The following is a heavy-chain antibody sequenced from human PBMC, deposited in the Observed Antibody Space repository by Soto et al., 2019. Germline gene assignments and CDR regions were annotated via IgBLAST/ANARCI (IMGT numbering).Heavy chain of an antibody. D-gene: IGHD4-4*01. CDR3: ARASPDYSNYGPRGNWFDP. CDR1: GFTFSSYG. V-gene: IGHV3-33*01. Sequence: GGSLRLSCAASGFTFSSYGMHWVRQAPGKGLEWVAVIWYDGSNKYYADSVKGRFTISRDNSKNTLYLQMNSLRAEDTAVYYCARASPDYSNYGPRGNWFDPWGQGTLVTVSS. J-gene: IGHJ5*02. CDR2: IWYDGSNK.